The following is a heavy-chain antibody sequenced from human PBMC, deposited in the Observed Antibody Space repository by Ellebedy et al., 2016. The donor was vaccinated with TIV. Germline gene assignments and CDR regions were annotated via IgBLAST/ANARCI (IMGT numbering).Heavy chain of an antibody. CDR2: IYYSGST. CDR1: GGSISSYY. D-gene: IGHD6-13*01. V-gene: IGHV4-59*08. Sequence: SETLSLTCTVSGGSISSYYWSWIRQPPGKGLEWIGYIYYSGSTNYNPSLKSRVTISVDTSKNQFSLKLSSVTAADTAVYYCAQSYSSSFWFDPWGQGTLVTVSS. CDR3: AQSYSSSFWFDP. J-gene: IGHJ5*02.